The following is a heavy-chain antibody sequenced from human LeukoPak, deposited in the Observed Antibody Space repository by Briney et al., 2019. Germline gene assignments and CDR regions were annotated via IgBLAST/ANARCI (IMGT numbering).Heavy chain of an antibody. CDR2: SSSSGSTI. CDR3: ARDGCSSTSCYGYI. D-gene: IGHD2-2*01. J-gene: IGHJ4*02. CDR1: GFTFSDYY. Sequence: PGGSLRLSCAASGFTFSDYYMSWIRQAPGKGLEGVSYSSSSGSTIYYADSVKGRFTISRDNAKNSLYLQMNRLRAEDTAVYYCARDGCSSTSCYGYIWGQGTLVTVSS. V-gene: IGHV3-11*01.